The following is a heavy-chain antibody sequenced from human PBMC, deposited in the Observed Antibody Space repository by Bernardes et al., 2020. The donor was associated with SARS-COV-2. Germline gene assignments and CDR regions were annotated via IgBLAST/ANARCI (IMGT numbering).Heavy chain of an antibody. CDR2: ISSSGSTI. CDR3: ARQAVAGTSEYFDY. Sequence: GGSLRLSCAASGFTFSSYEMNWVRQAPGKGLEWVSYISSSGSTIYYADSVKGRFTISRDNAKNSLYLQMNSLRAEDTAVYYCARQAVAGTSEYFDYWGQGTLVTVSS. CDR1: GFTFSSYE. J-gene: IGHJ4*02. D-gene: IGHD6-19*01. V-gene: IGHV3-48*03.